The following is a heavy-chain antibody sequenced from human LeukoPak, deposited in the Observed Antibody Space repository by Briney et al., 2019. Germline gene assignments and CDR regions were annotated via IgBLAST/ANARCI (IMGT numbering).Heavy chain of an antibody. CDR1: GCSFTSYW. Sequence: GESLKISCKGSGCSFTSYWIGWVRQMPGKGLEWMGIIYPGDSDTRYSPSFQGQVTISADKSISTAYLQWSSLKASDTAMYYCASNSVAASISEGGYYYMDVWGKGTTVTVSS. CDR2: IYPGDSDT. J-gene: IGHJ6*03. CDR3: ASNSVAASISEGGYYYMDV. D-gene: IGHD2-15*01. V-gene: IGHV5-51*01.